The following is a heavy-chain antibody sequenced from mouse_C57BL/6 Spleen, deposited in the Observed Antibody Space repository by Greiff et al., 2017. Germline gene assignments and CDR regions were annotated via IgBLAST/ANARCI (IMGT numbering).Heavy chain of an antibody. CDR1: GYAFSSSW. D-gene: IGHD2-2*01. CDR2: IYPGDGDT. V-gene: IGHV1-82*01. CDR3: AREGGYDARPPFDY. Sequence: VQLQQSGPELVKPGASVKISCKASGYAFSSSWMNWVKQRPGKGLEWIGRIYPGDGDTNYNGKFKGKATLTADKSSSTAYMQLSSLTSEDSAVYFCAREGGYDARPPFDYWGQGTTLTVSS. J-gene: IGHJ2*01.